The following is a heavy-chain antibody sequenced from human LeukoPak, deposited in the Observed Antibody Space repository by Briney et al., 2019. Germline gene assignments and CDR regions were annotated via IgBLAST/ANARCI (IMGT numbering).Heavy chain of an antibody. J-gene: IGHJ4*02. CDR1: GFPFDDYG. Sequence: GGSLRLSCAASGFPFDDYGMSWVRQAPGKGLEWVSGISWNGGSTGYADSVKGRFTISRDNAKNTLYLQMNSLRAEDTAVYYCARAGNYLPDYWGQGTLVTVSS. CDR3: ARAGNYLPDY. CDR2: ISWNGGST. D-gene: IGHD1-7*01. V-gene: IGHV3-20*04.